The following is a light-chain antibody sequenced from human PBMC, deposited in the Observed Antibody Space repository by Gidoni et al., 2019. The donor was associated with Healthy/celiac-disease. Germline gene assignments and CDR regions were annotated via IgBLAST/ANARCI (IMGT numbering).Light chain of an antibody. J-gene: IGLJ2*01. Sequence: QSVLTQPPSVSGAPGQRVTISCTGSSSNIGAGYDVHWYQQLPGTAPKLLIYGNPNRPSGVPDRFSGSKSGTSASLAITGLQAEDEADYYCQSYDSSLSGHVVFGGGTKLTVL. CDR1: SSNIGAGYD. V-gene: IGLV1-40*01. CDR3: QSYDSSLSGHVV. CDR2: GNP.